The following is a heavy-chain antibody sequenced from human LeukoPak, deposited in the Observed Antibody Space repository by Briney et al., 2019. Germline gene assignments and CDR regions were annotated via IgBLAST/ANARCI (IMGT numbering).Heavy chain of an antibody. J-gene: IGHJ5*02. V-gene: IGHV2-70*01. CDR2: IDWDDDK. CDR3: ARSTYSSRSFDP. Sequence: SGPALVKPTQTLTLTCTFSGFSLSTSGMCVSWSRQPPGKALELLALIDWDDDKYYSTSLTTRLTISKDNSKNQVVLTMPNMDPVDTATYYCARSTYSSRSFDPWGQGTLVTVSS. D-gene: IGHD6-13*01. CDR1: GFSLSTSGMC.